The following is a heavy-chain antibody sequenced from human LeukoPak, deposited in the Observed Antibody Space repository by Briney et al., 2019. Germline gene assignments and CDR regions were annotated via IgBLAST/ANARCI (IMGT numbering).Heavy chain of an antibody. D-gene: IGHD3-10*01. CDR3: ARDLRIRYYYGSGSPNYFDY. CDR2: ISYDGRNE. Sequence: PGGSLRLSCAVSGFTFSTYAMHWVRQAPGQGLEWMAFISYDGRNEYYADSVKGRFTISRDNAKNSLYLQMNSLRAEDTAVYYCARDLRIRYYYGSGSPNYFDYWGQGTLVTVSS. CDR1: GFTFSTYA. J-gene: IGHJ4*02. V-gene: IGHV3-30*03.